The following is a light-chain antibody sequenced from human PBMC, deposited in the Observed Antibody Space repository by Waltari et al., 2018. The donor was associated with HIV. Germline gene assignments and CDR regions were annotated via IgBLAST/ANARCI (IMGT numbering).Light chain of an antibody. CDR2: KAS. CDR1: QSISNW. CDR3: QQYSSDPLT. Sequence: DIQMTQSLSTLSASVGDKIIITCRASQSISNWLAWFQQKPGKAPKLLIYKASNLESGVPSRFSGSGSVTEFTLTINSLQPDDCATYFCQQYSSDPLTFGRGTRVEVK. J-gene: IGKJ4*01. V-gene: IGKV1-5*03.